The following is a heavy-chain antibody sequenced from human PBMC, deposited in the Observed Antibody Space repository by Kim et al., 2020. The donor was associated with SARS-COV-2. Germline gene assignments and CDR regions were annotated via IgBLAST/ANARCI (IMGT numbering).Heavy chain of an antibody. J-gene: IGHJ6*02. D-gene: IGHD6-19*01. V-gene: IGHV3-30*02. CDR3: AKDRWLDLGGDYHYYYGMDV. Sequence: GRFTISRDNSKNTLYLQMGSLRVEDTAVFYCAKDRWLDLGGDYHYYYGMDVWGQGTTVTVSS.